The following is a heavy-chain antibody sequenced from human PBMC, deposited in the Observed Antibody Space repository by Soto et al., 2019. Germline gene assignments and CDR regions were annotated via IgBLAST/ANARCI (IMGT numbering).Heavy chain of an antibody. CDR2: IYYSGST. CDR1: GGSVNSGSYY. J-gene: IGHJ6*02. CDR3: ARDSSMTYYYGMDV. V-gene: IGHV4-61*01. Sequence: PSETLSLTCTVSGGSVNSGSYYWSWIRQSPGKGLEWIGYIYYSGSTNSNPSLKSRVTISLDTSKNQFSLKLSSVTAADTAVYYCARDSSMTYYYGMDVWGQGTTVTVSS.